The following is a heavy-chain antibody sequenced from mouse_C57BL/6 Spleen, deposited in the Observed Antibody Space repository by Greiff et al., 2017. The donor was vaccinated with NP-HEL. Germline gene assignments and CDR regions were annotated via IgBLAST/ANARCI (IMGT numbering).Heavy chain of an antibody. CDR1: GYTFTSYW. J-gene: IGHJ2*01. CDR2: IYPGSGST. D-gene: IGHD1-1*01. V-gene: IGHV1-55*01. Sequence: VQLQQSGAELVKPGASVKMSCKASGYTFTSYWITWVKQRPGPGLEWIGDIYPGSGSTNYNEKFKSKATLTVDTSSSTAYMQLSSLTSEDSAVYYCARITVVAHYVDYWGQGTTLTVAP. CDR3: ARITVVAHYVDY.